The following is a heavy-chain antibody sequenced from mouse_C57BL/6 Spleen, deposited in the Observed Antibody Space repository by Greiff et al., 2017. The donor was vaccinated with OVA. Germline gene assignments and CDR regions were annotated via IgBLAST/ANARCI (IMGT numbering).Heavy chain of an antibody. Sequence: QVQLKQSGAELARPGASVKLSCKASGYTFTSYGISWVKQRTGQGLEWIGEIYPRSGNTYYNEKFKGKATLTADKSSSTAYMELRSLTSEDSAVYFCARQGHITTVSYYFDYWGQGTTLTVSS. D-gene: IGHD1-1*01. V-gene: IGHV1-81*01. CDR3: ARQGHITTVSYYFDY. J-gene: IGHJ2*01. CDR1: GYTFTSYG. CDR2: IYPRSGNT.